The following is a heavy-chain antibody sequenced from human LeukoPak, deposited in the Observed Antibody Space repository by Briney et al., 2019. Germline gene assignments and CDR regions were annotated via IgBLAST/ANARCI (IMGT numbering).Heavy chain of an antibody. CDR3: ARESNWYYYNSSGYRDAFDI. CDR1: GGSISSYY. CDR2: IYYSGST. V-gene: IGHV4-59*01. D-gene: IGHD3-22*01. J-gene: IGHJ3*02. Sequence: PSETLSLTCTVSGGSISSYYWSWIRQPPGKGLEWIGYIYYSGSTNYNPSLKSRVTISVDTSKNQFSLKLSSVTAADTAVYYCARESNWYYYNSSGYRDAFDIWGQGTKFTVSS.